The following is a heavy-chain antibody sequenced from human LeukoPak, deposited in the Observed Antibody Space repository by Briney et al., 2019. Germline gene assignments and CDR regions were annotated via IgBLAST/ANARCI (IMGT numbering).Heavy chain of an antibody. CDR1: GFTFSNVW. Sequence: PGGSLRLSCAASGFTFSNVWMSWVRQVPGKGLEWVGRIRRKTDGETTDHAAPVKGRFTISRDDSKNTLYLQMNSLKTEDTAVSYCVTDLVIKGYFDYWGQGALVTVSS. D-gene: IGHD2-21*01. J-gene: IGHJ4*02. CDR3: VTDLVIKGYFDY. V-gene: IGHV3-15*01. CDR2: IRRKTDGETT.